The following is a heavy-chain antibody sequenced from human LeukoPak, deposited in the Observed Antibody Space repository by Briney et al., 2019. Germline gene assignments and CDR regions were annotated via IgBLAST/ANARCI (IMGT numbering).Heavy chain of an antibody. D-gene: IGHD5-24*01. CDR3: AKDRASLAVGLQDY. V-gene: IGHV3-9*01. Sequence: GGSLRLSCAASGFTFDNYDMHWVRQAPGKGLEWVSGISWNSVSIGYADSVKGRFTISRDNAKNSLYLQMNSLRAEDTALYYCAKDRASLAVGLQDYWGQGTLVTVSS. J-gene: IGHJ4*02. CDR2: ISWNSVSI. CDR1: GFTFDNYD.